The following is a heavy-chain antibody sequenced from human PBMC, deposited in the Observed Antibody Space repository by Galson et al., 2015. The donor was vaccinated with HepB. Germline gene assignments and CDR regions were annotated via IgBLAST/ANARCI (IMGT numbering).Heavy chain of an antibody. D-gene: IGHD1-26*01. CDR1: GFTFSSYG. V-gene: IGHV3-30*18. Sequence: SLRLSCAASGFTFSSYGMHWVRQAPGKGLEWVAVISYDGSNKYYADSVKGRFTISRDNSKNTLYLQMNSLRAEDTAVYYCAKEEEWEHQYYFDYWGQGTLVTVSS. J-gene: IGHJ4*02. CDR3: AKEEEWEHQYYFDY. CDR2: ISYDGSNK.